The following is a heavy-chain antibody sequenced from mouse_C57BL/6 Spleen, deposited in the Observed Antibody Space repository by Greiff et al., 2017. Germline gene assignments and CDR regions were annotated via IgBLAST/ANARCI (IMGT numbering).Heavy chain of an antibody. V-gene: IGHV5-9-1*02. CDR3: TRVVLSLYFDV. CDR2: ISSGGDYI. Sequence: EVQVVESGEGLVKPGGSLKLSCAASGFTFSSYAMSWVRQTPEKRLEWVAYISSGGDYIYYADTVKGRFTISRDKARNTLYLQMSSLKSEDTAMYYCTRVVLSLYFDVWGTGTTVTVSS. CDR1: GFTFSSYA. J-gene: IGHJ1*03. D-gene: IGHD1-1*02.